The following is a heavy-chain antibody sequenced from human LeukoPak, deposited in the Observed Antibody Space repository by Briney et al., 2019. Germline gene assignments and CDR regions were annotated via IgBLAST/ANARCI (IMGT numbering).Heavy chain of an antibody. CDR1: GFTFSSYA. Sequence: PGRSLRLSCAASGFTFSSYAMHWVRQAPRKGLEWVAVISYDGSNKYYADSVKGRFTISRDNSKNTLYLQMNSLRAEDTAVYYCAKVQGYCSGGSCYPETLFDYWGQGTLVTVSS. CDR3: AKVQGYCSGGSCYPETLFDY. CDR2: ISYDGSNK. J-gene: IGHJ4*02. D-gene: IGHD2-15*01. V-gene: IGHV3-30-3*01.